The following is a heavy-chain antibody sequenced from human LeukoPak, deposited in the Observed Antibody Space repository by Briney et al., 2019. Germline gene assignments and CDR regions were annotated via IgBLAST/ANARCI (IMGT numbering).Heavy chain of an antibody. V-gene: IGHV4-39*01. CDR3: ARQISDYYYYYIDV. CDR2: IYYSGTT. D-gene: IGHD3-10*01. Sequence: SETLSLTCTVSGGSISSSHYYWGWIRQTPGKGLEWIGTIYYSGTTYYNPSLESRATISEDTSKDQFSLTLRSVTAADTAVYYCARQISDYYYYYIDVWGKGTTVTVSS. J-gene: IGHJ6*03. CDR1: GGSISSSHYY.